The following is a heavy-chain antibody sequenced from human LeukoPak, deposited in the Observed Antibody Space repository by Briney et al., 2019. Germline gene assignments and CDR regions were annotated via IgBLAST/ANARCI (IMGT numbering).Heavy chain of an antibody. CDR1: GYTFTSYD. V-gene: IGHV1-8*01. Sequence: ASVKVSCKASGYTFTSYDINWVRQATGQGLEWMGWMNPNSGNTGYAQKFQGRVTMTRNTSISTAYMELSSLRSEDTAVYYCARGALVLLWFGELLPGFDPWGQGTLVTVSS. CDR3: ARGALVLLWFGELLPGFDP. CDR2: MNPNSGNT. J-gene: IGHJ5*02. D-gene: IGHD3-10*01.